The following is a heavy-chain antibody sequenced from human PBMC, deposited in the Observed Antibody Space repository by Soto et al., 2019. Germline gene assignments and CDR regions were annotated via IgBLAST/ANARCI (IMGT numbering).Heavy chain of an antibody. CDR3: FTAATAVTTIAY. D-gene: IGHD4-17*01. Sequence: EVQLVESGGGLVKPGGSLRLSCAASGFTFSNACMSWVRQAPGKGLEWVGRIKRKTDGGTTDYAAHVSGRISISRDDSTNTLYLQMSSLKAGDTAVYYCFTAATAVTTIAYWGRGTLATVSS. J-gene: IGHJ4*02. V-gene: IGHV3-15*01. CDR1: GFTFSNAC. CDR2: IKRKTDGGTT.